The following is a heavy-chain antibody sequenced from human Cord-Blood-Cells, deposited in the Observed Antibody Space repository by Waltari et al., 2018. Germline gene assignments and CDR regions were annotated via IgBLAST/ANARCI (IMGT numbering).Heavy chain of an antibody. CDR1: GFPFGNAR. J-gene: IGHJ4*02. D-gene: IGHD6-19*01. CDR3: TAHEAGY. Sequence: EVQLVESGGGLVKSGGSRRLSGAASGFPFGNARMSWVRQAPGKGLEWVGRIKSKTDGGTTDYAAPVKGRFTISRDDSKNTLYLQMNSLKTEDTAVYYCTAHEAGYWGQGTLVTVSS. CDR2: IKSKTDGGTT. V-gene: IGHV3-15*01.